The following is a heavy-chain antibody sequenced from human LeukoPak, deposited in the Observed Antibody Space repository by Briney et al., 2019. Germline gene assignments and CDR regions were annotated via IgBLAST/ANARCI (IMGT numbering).Heavy chain of an antibody. CDR2: IYHSGST. J-gene: IGHJ4*02. CDR3: ARVRGYSYGYGAYYFDY. V-gene: IGHV4-30-2*01. CDR1: GGPISSGGYS. D-gene: IGHD5-18*01. Sequence: SQTLSLTCAVSGGPISSGGYSWSWIRQPPGKGLEWIGYIYHSGSTYYNPSLKSRVTISVDRSKNQFSLKLSSVTAADTAVYYCARVRGYSYGYGAYYFDYWGQGTLVTVSS.